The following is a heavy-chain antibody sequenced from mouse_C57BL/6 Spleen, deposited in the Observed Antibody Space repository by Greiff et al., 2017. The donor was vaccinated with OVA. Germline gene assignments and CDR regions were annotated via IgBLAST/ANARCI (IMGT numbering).Heavy chain of an antibody. CDR2: ISDGGSYT. V-gene: IGHV5-4*01. CDR3: AIEGLAFFAY. CDR1: GFTFSSYA. D-gene: IGHD6-1*01. Sequence: EVHLVESGGGLVKPGGSLKLSCAASGFTFSSYAMSWVRQTPEKRLEWVATISDGGSYTYYPDNVKGRFTISRDNAKNNLYLQMSHLKSEDTAMYYCAIEGLAFFAYWGQGTLVTVSA. J-gene: IGHJ3*01.